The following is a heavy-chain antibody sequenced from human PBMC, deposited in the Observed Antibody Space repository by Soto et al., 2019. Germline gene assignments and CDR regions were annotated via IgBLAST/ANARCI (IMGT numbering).Heavy chain of an antibody. CDR1: GGSISSGGSY. Sequence: QVQLQESGPGLVKPSQTLSLTCTVSGGSISSGGSYWSWIRQHPGKGLEWIGYIYYSGSTYYNPSLKIRITISGDTTKNQFSLKLRSVAAADTAVYYCARATVTIRLGNDAFDIWGQGTMVTVSS. CDR2: IYYSGST. V-gene: IGHV4-31*03. D-gene: IGHD4-17*01. J-gene: IGHJ3*02. CDR3: ARATVTIRLGNDAFDI.